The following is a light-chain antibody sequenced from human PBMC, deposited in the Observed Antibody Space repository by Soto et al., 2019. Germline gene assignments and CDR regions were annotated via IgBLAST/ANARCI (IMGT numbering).Light chain of an antibody. V-gene: IGKV1-39*01. J-gene: IGKJ1*01. CDR3: QQSFGAPRT. CDR1: QSISTY. CDR2: GAY. Sequence: DIQMTQSPSSLSASLGDRVTVTSRASQSISTYLNWFQQRPGKAPKLLIYGAYTLQDGVPSRFSGSGSETEFTLTISSLQPEDFATYYCQQSFGAPRTFGQGTRVDIK.